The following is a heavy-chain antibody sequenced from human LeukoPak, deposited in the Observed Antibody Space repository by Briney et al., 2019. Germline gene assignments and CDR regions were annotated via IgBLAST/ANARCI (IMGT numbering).Heavy chain of an antibody. CDR3: ARDLGSVPFDY. CDR2: IWDDGSTQ. V-gene: IGHV3-33*01. CDR1: GFTFSRSG. J-gene: IGHJ4*02. Sequence: GGSLRLSCAASGFTFSRSGMHWVRQAPGKGLEWVAVIWDDGSTQKYADSVKGRFTISRDNSKSMLYLQMNTLRAEDTAVYYCARDLGSVPFDYWGQGTLVTASA.